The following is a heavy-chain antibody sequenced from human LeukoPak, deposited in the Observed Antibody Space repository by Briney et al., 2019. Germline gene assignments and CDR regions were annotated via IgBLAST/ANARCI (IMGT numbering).Heavy chain of an antibody. J-gene: IGHJ6*03. V-gene: IGHV4-34*01. CDR3: ARRIGARPPTTGHYMDV. CDR1: GESFSGDY. CDR2: IKYSGNT. D-gene: IGHD6-6*01. Sequence: SETLSLTCAVYGESFSGDYLTWIRQPPGKGLEWIGEIKYSGNTNHNPSLKSRVTMSVDTSKNQFSLKLSSVTAADTAIYFCARRIGARPPTTGHYMDVWGKGTTVIVSS.